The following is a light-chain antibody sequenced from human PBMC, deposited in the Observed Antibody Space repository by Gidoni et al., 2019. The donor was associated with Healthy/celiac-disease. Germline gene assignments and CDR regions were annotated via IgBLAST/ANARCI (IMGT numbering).Light chain of an antibody. CDR3: QQYGSSPLT. CDR2: GAS. V-gene: IGKV3-20*01. Sequence: EIVLTQSPGTLSLSPGERATLSCRASQSVSSSYLAWYQQKPGQAPRLLIYGASSRATGIPDRFSGSGSGTDFTLTISRLETEDFAVYYCQQYGSSPLTFXGXTKVXIK. CDR1: QSVSSSY. J-gene: IGKJ4*01.